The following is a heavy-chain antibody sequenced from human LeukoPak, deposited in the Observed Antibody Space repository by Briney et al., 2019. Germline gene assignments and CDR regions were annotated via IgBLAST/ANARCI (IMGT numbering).Heavy chain of an antibody. CDR1: GGSISSYY. J-gene: IGHJ3*02. V-gene: IGHV4-59*01. CDR3: ASIAYCGGDCYLDAFDI. D-gene: IGHD2-21*02. Sequence: KTSETLSLTCTVSGGSISSYYWSWIRQPPGKGLEWIGYIYYSGSTNYNPSLKSRVTISVDTSKNQFSLKLSSVTAADTAVYYCASIAYCGGDCYLDAFDIWGQGTMVTVSS. CDR2: IYYSGST.